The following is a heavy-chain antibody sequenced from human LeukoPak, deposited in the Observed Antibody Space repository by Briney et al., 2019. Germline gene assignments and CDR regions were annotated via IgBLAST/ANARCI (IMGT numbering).Heavy chain of an antibody. J-gene: IGHJ6*03. V-gene: IGHV4-34*01. CDR3: ARGSSYSSGWLGYYYYYYMDV. Sequence: PSETLSLSCAVYGGSFRGYYWSRIRQPPGKGREWIGEINHSGSTNYNPSLKSRVTISVDTSKNQFSLKLSSVTAADTAVYYCARGSSYSSGWLGYYYYYYMDVWGKGTTVTVSS. CDR2: INHSGST. CDR1: GGSFRGYY. D-gene: IGHD6-19*01.